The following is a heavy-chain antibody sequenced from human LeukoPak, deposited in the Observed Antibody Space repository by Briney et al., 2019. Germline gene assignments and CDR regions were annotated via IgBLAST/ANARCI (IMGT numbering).Heavy chain of an antibody. CDR3: AREYSSSSGRRAFDF. CDR2: IYYSGST. CDR1: GGSISSYY. J-gene: IGHJ3*01. Sequence: SETLSLTCTVSGGSISSYYWNWIRQPPGRGLEWIGYIYYSGSTNYNPSLKSRVTTLVDTSKNQFSLRLSSVTAADTAVYYCAREYSSSSGRRAFDFWGQGTMVTVSS. D-gene: IGHD6-6*01. V-gene: IGHV4-59*08.